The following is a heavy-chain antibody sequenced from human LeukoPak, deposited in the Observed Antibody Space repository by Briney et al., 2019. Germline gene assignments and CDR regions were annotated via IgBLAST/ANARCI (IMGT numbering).Heavy chain of an antibody. CDR2: IYYSGST. CDR1: GYSISSGYY. V-gene: IGHV4-38-2*02. D-gene: IGHD4-17*01. CDR3: ARDYGRNIPFDY. J-gene: IGHJ4*02. Sequence: PSETLSLTCAVSGYSISSGYYWGWIRQPPGKGLEWIGCIYYSGSTYYNPSLKSRVTISVDTSKNQFSLKLSSVTAADTAVYYCARDYGRNIPFDYWGQGTLVTVSS.